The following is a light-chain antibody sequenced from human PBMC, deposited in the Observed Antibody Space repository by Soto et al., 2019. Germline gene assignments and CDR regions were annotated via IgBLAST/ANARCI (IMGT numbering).Light chain of an antibody. V-gene: IGLV1-40*01. CDR1: GSNIGAGYD. J-gene: IGLJ1*01. CDR3: QSYDSSLSGYV. CDR2: ANI. Sequence: QSVLTQPPSLSGAPGQRVTISCTGSGSNIGAGYDVHWYQQLPGTAPKLLIFANIIRPSGVPDRFSGSKSGASASLAITGLRAEDEADYYCQSYDSSLSGYVFGTGTKVTVL.